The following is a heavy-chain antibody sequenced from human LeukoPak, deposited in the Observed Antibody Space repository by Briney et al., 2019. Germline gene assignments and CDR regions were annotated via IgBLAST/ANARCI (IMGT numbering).Heavy chain of an antibody. CDR2: IYYSGST. V-gene: IGHV4-59*01. D-gene: IGHD1-26*01. CDR1: GGSISSYY. J-gene: IGHJ6*02. Sequence: ASETLSLTCTVSGGSISSYYWSWIRQPPGKGLEWIGYIYYSGSTNYNPSLKSRVTISVDTSKNQFSLKLSSVTAADTAAYYCARFRSGSYYYYYGMDVWGQGTTVTVSS. CDR3: ARFRSGSYYYYYGMDV.